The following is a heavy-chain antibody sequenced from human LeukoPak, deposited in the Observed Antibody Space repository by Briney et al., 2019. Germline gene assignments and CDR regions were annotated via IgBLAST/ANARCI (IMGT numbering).Heavy chain of an antibody. D-gene: IGHD6-6*01. Sequence: GGSLRLSCAASGFTFSDSYMTRVRQAPGKGVEWVAYISGSGHDINYSDSVKGRFTISRDNAKNSLYLQMSSLRVEDTAVYYCTRDPRHFDSCGQGTLVTVSS. J-gene: IGHJ5*01. CDR1: GFTFSDSY. CDR2: ISGSGHDI. CDR3: TRDPRHFDS. V-gene: IGHV3-11*04.